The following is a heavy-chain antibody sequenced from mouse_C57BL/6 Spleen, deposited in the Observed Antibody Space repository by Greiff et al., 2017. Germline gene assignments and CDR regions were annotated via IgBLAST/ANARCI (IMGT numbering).Heavy chain of an antibody. D-gene: IGHD1-1*01. V-gene: IGHV1-55*01. CDR1: GYTFTSYW. CDR3: ARGDYYGSSSFDY. J-gene: IGHJ2*01. Sequence: QVQLKQPGAELVKPGASVTMSCKASGYTFTSYWITWVKQRPGQGLEWLGDIYPGSGSTNYNEMFKSKATLTVDTSSRTDYMQLSSLTSEDSAVYYCARGDYYGSSSFDYWGQGTTLTVSS. CDR2: IYPGSGST.